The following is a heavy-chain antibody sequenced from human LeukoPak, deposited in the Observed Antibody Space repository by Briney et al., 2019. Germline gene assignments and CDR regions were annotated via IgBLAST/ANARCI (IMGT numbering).Heavy chain of an antibody. CDR3: VKGFVHPTYYFDY. J-gene: IGHJ4*02. CDR2: ITGSGDGT. Sequence: GGSLRLSCAAPGFTFSNYAMMWVRQAPGKRLEWVSSITGSGDGTYYADSVRGRFTISRDNSENTLYLQLNSLRAEDTAVYFCVKGFVHPTYYFDYWGQGTLVTVSS. V-gene: IGHV3-23*01. CDR1: GFTFSNYA. D-gene: IGHD3-10*01.